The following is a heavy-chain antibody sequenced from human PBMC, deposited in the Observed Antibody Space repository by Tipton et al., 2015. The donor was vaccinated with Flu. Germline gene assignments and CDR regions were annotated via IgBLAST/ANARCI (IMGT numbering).Heavy chain of an antibody. CDR1: GYTFTSYY. D-gene: IGHD4-17*01. Sequence: QVQLVQSGPEVKKPGASVKVSCKASGYTFTSYYMHWVRQAPGQGLEWMGIINPSGGSTSYAQKFQGRVTMTRDPSTSTVYMALSSLRSEDTAVYYCARGDDYGDQRVWFDPWGQGTLVTVSS. V-gene: IGHV1-46*01. CDR2: INPSGGST. J-gene: IGHJ5*02. CDR3: ARGDDYGDQRVWFDP.